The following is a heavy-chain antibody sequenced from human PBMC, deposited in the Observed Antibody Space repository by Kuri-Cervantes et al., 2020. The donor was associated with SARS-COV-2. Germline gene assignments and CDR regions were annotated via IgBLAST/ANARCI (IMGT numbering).Heavy chain of an antibody. CDR3: AKDSSSGYDYNWFDP. V-gene: IGHV3-21*04. CDR2: ISSSSSYI. Sequence: GGSLRLSCAASGFTFSSYSMNWVRQAPGKGLEWVSSISSSSSYIYYADSVKGRFTISRDNSKNTLYLQMNSLRAEDTAVYYCAKDSSSGYDYNWFDPWGQGTLVTVSS. D-gene: IGHD5-12*01. CDR1: GFTFSSYS. J-gene: IGHJ5*02.